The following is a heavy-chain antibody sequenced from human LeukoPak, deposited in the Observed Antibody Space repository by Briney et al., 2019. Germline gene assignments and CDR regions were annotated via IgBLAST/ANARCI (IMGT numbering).Heavy chain of an antibody. Sequence: ASVKVSCKASGYTFTSYAMHWVRQAPGQGLEWMGIIYPSGGTTTYAQRFQGRVTMTRDTSTSTVHMELSSLRSEDTAVYYCARVGYCTSTSCSFDYWGQGTLVTVSS. CDR3: ARVGYCTSTSCSFDY. D-gene: IGHD2-2*01. CDR2: IYPSGGTT. CDR1: GYTFTSYA. V-gene: IGHV1-46*01. J-gene: IGHJ4*02.